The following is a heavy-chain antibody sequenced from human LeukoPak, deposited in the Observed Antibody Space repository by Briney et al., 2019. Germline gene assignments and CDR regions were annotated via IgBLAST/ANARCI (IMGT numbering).Heavy chain of an antibody. CDR3: GRAANTATGTPTLAIDY. Sequence: GGSLRLSCAASGFIFSDYYMSWIRQAPGKGLEWVSYIESSSSYTSYADSVKGRFTISRDNAKNSLYLQMNSLRAEGTAVYFCGRAANTATGTPTLAIDYWGQGTLVTVSS. CDR1: GFIFSDYY. D-gene: IGHD6-13*01. J-gene: IGHJ4*02. CDR2: IESSSSYT. V-gene: IGHV3-11*05.